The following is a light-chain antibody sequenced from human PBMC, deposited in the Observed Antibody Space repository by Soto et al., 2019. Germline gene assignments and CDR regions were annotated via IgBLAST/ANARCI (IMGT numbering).Light chain of an antibody. CDR3: QSYDRSLRGNYV. V-gene: IGLV2-8*01. CDR2: EVN. CDR1: SSDVGAYNY. J-gene: IGLJ1*01. Sequence: QSVLTQPPSASGSPGQSVTISCTGTSSDVGAYNYVSWYQQHPGKAPKLIIYEVNKRPSGVPDRFSGSKSGNTASLTVSGLQAEDEADYYCQSYDRSLRGNYVLGTWTKVTVL.